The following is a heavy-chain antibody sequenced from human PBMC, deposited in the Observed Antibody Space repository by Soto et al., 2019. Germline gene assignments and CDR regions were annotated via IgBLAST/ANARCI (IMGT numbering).Heavy chain of an antibody. J-gene: IGHJ5*02. CDR2: IIPIFGTA. V-gene: IGHV1-69*06. Sequence: QVQLVQSGAEVKKPGSSVKVSCKASGGTFSSYAISWVRQAPGQGLEWMGGIIPIFGTANYAQKFQGRVKISAEKSTSTAYMELSSLRSEDTAVYYCARGQEGGQASWFDPWGQGTLVTVSS. D-gene: IGHD3-16*01. CDR1: GGTFSSYA. CDR3: ARGQEGGQASWFDP.